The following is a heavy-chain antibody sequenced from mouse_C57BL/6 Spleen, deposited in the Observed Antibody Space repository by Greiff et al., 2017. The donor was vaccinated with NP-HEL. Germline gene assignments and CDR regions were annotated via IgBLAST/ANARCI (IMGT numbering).Heavy chain of an antibody. V-gene: IGHV5-6*01. D-gene: IGHD2-3*01. CDR2: ISSGGSYT. CDR1: GFTFSSYG. Sequence: DVQLQESGGDLVKPGGSLKLSCAASGFTFSSYGMSWVRQTPDKRLEWVATISSGGSYTYYPDSVKGRFTISRDTAKNTLYLQMSSLKSEDTGMYYCARLYDGYEDWYFDGWGTGTTVTVSS. CDR3: ARLYDGYEDWYFDG. J-gene: IGHJ1*03.